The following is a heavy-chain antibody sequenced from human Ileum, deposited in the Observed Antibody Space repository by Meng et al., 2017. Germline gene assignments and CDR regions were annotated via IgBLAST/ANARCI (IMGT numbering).Heavy chain of an antibody. CDR2: SRNKPKSYTK. J-gene: IGHJ3*01. CDR1: GFTFSDHY. D-gene: IGHD3-22*01. Sequence: GESLKISCAASGFTFSDHYMDWVRQAPGKGLEWVGRSRNKPKSYTKAYAASVKGRVTISRDDSKNSVYLQMNSLKTEDTAVYYCARVGSYYDSSGSSKDAIDLWGQGTMVTVSS. CDR3: ARVGSYYDSSGSSKDAIDL. V-gene: IGHV3-72*01.